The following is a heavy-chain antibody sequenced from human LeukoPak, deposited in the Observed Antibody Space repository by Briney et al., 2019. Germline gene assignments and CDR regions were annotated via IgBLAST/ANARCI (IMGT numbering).Heavy chain of an antibody. CDR3: AGTFRGVTQMHAFDI. V-gene: IGHV4-38-2*02. CDR1: GYSISSGYY. D-gene: IGHD3-10*01. Sequence: KSSETLSLTCTVSGYSISSGYYWGWIRQPPGKGLEWIGSIYHSGSTYYNPSLKSRVTISVDTSKNQFSLKLSSVTAADTAVYYCAGTFRGVTQMHAFDIWGQGTMVTVSS. J-gene: IGHJ3*02. CDR2: IYHSGST.